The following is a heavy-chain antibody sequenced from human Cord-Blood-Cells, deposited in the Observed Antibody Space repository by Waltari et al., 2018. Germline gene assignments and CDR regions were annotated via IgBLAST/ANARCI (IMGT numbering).Heavy chain of an antibody. V-gene: IGHV3-30*18. D-gene: IGHD1-1*01. Sequence: QVQLVESGGGVVQPGRSLRLSCAASGFTFSSYGMHWVRQAPGKGLEWVAVISYDGSNKYYADSVKGRFTISRDNSKNTLYLQMNSLRAEDTAVYYCAKIGLTGTTAFDIWGQGTMVTVSS. CDR3: AKIGLTGTTAFDI. CDR2: ISYDGSNK. J-gene: IGHJ3*02. CDR1: GFTFSSYG.